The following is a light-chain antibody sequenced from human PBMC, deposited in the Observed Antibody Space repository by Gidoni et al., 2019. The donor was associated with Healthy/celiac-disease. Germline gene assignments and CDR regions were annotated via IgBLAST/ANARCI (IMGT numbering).Light chain of an antibody. V-gene: IGKV3-15*01. CDR1: QSVSSN. CDR3: QQYNNWPYT. Sequence: DIVMTQSPATLSVSPGERATLSCRASQSVSSNLAWYQQKPGQAPRLLIYGASTRATGIPARFSGSGSGTEFTLTISSLQSEDFAVYYCQQYNNWPYTFGQXTKLEIK. J-gene: IGKJ2*01. CDR2: GAS.